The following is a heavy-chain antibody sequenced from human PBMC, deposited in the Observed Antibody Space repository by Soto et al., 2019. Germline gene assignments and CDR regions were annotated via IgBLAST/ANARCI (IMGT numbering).Heavy chain of an antibody. J-gene: IGHJ4*02. Sequence: QSTLKESSPTLVKPTQTLTLTCTISGFSLSTSEVGVGWIRQPPGKALDWLALIYWDGDKRYSPSLKSRLTITKDTSKNQVVLTMINMDPVDTATYYCVRLLWFGELTWGQGTLVTVSS. CDR3: VRLLWFGELT. D-gene: IGHD3-10*01. V-gene: IGHV2-5*02. CDR2: IYWDGDK. CDR1: GFSLSTSEVG.